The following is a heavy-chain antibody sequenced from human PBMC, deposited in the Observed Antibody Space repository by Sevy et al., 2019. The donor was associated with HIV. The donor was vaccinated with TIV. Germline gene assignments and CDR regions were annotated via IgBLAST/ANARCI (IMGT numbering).Heavy chain of an antibody. CDR3: ARDTPFDY. Sequence: GGSLRLSCAASGFTFSSYAMHWVRQAPGKGLEWVTVISYDGSNKYYADSVKGRFTISRDNSKNTLYLQMNSLRAEDTAVYYCARDTPFDYWGQGTLVTVSS. CDR2: ISYDGSNK. CDR1: GFTFSSYA. V-gene: IGHV3-30-3*01. J-gene: IGHJ4*02.